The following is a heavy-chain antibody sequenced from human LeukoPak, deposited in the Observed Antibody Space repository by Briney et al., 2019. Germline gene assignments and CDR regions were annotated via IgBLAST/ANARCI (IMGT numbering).Heavy chain of an antibody. CDR2: MNPNSGNT. D-gene: IGHD5-18*01. Sequence: ASVKVSCKASGYTFTSYDINWGRQATGQGVEWMGWMNPNSGNTGCAQKFQGRVTITRNTSISTAYMELSSLRSEDTAVYYCARRGYSYGLSHWFDPWGQGTLVTVSS. J-gene: IGHJ5*02. V-gene: IGHV1-8*03. CDR1: GYTFTSYD. CDR3: ARRGYSYGLSHWFDP.